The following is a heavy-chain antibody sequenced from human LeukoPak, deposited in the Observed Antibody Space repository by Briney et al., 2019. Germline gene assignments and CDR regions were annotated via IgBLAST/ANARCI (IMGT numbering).Heavy chain of an antibody. Sequence: KTSETLSLTCTVSGRSISSYYWNCIRQPPGKGLEWIGYIYYSGSTNYNPSLKSRVTILVDTSKNQFSLRLSSVTAADTAVYYCAREYSSSAGRRAFDIWGQGRMVTVSS. CDR1: GRSISSYY. V-gene: IGHV4-59*08. J-gene: IGHJ3*02. CDR3: AREYSSSAGRRAFDI. D-gene: IGHD6-6*01. CDR2: IYYSGST.